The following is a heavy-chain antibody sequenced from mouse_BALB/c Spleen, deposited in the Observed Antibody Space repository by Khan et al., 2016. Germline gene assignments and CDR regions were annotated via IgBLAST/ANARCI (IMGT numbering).Heavy chain of an antibody. D-gene: IGHD1-2*01. CDR2: INPDSSTI. CDR1: GFDFSRYW. CDR3: ARLHYYGRFAY. Sequence: EVKLLESGGGLVQPGGSLKLSCAASGFDFSRYWMSWVRQAPGKGLEWIGEINPDSSTINYTPSLKDKFIISRDNAKNTLSLHMSKVRSEDTALYYCARLHYYGRFAYWGQGTLVTVSA. V-gene: IGHV4-1*02. J-gene: IGHJ3*01.